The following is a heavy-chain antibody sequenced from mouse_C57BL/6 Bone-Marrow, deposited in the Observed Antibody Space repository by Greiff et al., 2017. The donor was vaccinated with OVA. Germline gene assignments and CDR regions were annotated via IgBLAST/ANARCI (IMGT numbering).Heavy chain of an antibody. Sequence: EVQLVASGPGLVKPSQSLSLTCSVTGYSITRGYYWHWLRQFPGNKLEWMRYISYAGSDHSHPSLKNRSSLTRDTAKNQFFLKLNSVTTEDTATYYCARRGWLLRYYLDDWGKGTTLTVSS. D-gene: IGHD2-3*01. CDR1: GYSITRGYY. J-gene: IGHJ2*01. CDR2: ISYAGSD. CDR3: ARRGWLLRYYLDD. V-gene: IGHV3-6*01.